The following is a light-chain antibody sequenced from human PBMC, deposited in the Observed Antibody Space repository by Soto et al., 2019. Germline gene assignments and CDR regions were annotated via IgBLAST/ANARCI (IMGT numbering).Light chain of an antibody. CDR2: KAS. J-gene: IGKJ2*01. CDR1: QSISTW. CDR3: QQYNVFSPYT. Sequence: DIQMTQSPSSLSASLGERATITCLASQSISTWLAWYQLKPGNAPKLLIYKASNLQSGVPSRFSGSGSGTEFTLTISSLQPDDFATYYCQQYNVFSPYTFGQGTKLAI. V-gene: IGKV1-5*03.